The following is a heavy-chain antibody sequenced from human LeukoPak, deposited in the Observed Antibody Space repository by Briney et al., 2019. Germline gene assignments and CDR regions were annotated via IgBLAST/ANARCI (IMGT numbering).Heavy chain of an antibody. V-gene: IGHV1-2*02. CDR3: ARGREYYDFWSATTGWFDT. CDR1: GYTFTGYY. Sequence: ASVKVSCKASGYTFTGYYMHWVRQAPGQGLEWMGWINPNSGGTNYAQKFQGRVTMTRDTSISTAYMELSRLGSDDTAVYYCARGREYYDFWSATTGWFDTSGQGTLVTVSS. CDR2: INPNSGGT. J-gene: IGHJ5*02. D-gene: IGHD3-3*01.